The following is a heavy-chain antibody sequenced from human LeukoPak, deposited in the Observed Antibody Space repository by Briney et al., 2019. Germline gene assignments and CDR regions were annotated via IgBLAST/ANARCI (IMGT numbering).Heavy chain of an antibody. V-gene: IGHV3-21*04. CDR3: AKDVGYCSSTSCYIFDY. Sequence: KPGGSLRLSCAASGFTFSSYSMNWVRQAPGKGLEWVASITSSSSYIYYADSVKGRFTISRDNAKNSLYLQMNSLRAEDTAVYYCAKDVGYCSSTSCYIFDYWGQGTLVTVSS. CDR2: ITSSSSYI. CDR1: GFTFSSYS. D-gene: IGHD2-2*02. J-gene: IGHJ4*02.